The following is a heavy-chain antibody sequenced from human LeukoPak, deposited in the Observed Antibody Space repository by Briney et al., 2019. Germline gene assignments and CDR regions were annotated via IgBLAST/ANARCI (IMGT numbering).Heavy chain of an antibody. D-gene: IGHD3-9*01. V-gene: IGHV1-8*01. CDR1: GYTFTSYD. J-gene: IGHJ6*02. CDR2: MNPNSGNT. Sequence: ASVKVSCKASGYTFTSYDINWVRQATGQGLEWMGWMNPNSGNTGYAQKFQGRVTMTRNTSISTAYMELSSPRSEDTAVYYCARGLRYFDGMDVWGQGTTVTVSS. CDR3: ARGLRYFDGMDV.